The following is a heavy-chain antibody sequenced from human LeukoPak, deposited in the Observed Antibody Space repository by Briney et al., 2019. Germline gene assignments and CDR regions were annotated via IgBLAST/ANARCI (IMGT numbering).Heavy chain of an antibody. CDR1: GGSISSSSYY. CDR2: IYYSGST. V-gene: IGHV4-39*07. D-gene: IGHD5-12*01. Sequence: SETLSLTCTVSGGSISSSSYYWGWIRQPPGKGLEWIGSIYYSGSTYYNPSLKSRVTISVDTSKNQFSLKLSSVTAADTAVYYCARAGGGYSGYAHDYWGQGTLVTVSS. CDR3: ARAGGGYSGYAHDY. J-gene: IGHJ4*02.